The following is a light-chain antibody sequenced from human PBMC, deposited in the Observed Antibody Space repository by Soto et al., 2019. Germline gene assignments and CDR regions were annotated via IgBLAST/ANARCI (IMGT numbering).Light chain of an antibody. Sequence: QSALTQPASVSGFLGHRITISCTGTSIAVGGYNYVSWYQQHPGKAPKLMIYDVSNRPSGVSNRFSGSKSGNTASLTISGLQAEDEADYYCSSYTSSSTLYVFGTGTKLTVL. V-gene: IGLV2-14*01. CDR1: SIAVGGYNY. CDR3: SSYTSSSTLYV. CDR2: DVS. J-gene: IGLJ1*01.